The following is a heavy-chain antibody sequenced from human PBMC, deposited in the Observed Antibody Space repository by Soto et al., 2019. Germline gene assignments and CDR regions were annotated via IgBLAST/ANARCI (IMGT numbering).Heavy chain of an antibody. V-gene: IGHV5-10-1*01. J-gene: IGHJ4*02. Sequence: EVQLVQSGAEVKKPGESLRISCKGSGYSFTSYWISWVRQMPGKGLEWMGRIDPSDSYTNYSPSFQGHVTISADKSISTAYLQWSSLKASDTAMYYCAVDTVMVTTVRAGGDYWGQGTLVTVSS. D-gene: IGHD5-18*01. CDR3: AVDTVMVTTVRAGGDY. CDR1: GYSFTSYW. CDR2: IDPSDSYT.